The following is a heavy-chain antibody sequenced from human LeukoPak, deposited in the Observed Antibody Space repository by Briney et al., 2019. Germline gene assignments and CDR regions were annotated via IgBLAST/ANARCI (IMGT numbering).Heavy chain of an antibody. CDR2: ISGSGGST. V-gene: IGHV3-23*01. CDR3: ARAEITAPEDAFDI. D-gene: IGHD1-14*01. CDR1: GFAFSSYA. Sequence: PGGSLRPSCAASGFAFSSYAMSWVRQAPGKGLEWVSAISGSGGSTYYADSVKGRFTISRDNSKNTLYLQMGSLRAEDMAVYYCARAEITAPEDAFDIWGQGTMVTVSS. J-gene: IGHJ3*02.